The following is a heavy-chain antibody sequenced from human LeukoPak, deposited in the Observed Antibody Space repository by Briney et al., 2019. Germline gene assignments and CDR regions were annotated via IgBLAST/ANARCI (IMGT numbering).Heavy chain of an antibody. CDR2: ISTSASAV. V-gene: IGHV3-48*04. J-gene: IGHJ5*02. CDR3: ARDAFYCSSTSCYDH. D-gene: IGHD2-2*01. Sequence: GGTLRLSCAASGFTFSSYSRNWVRQAPGKGLEWISHISTSASAVYYADSVKGRFTISRDNAKTSLYLQMNSLRAEDTAVYYCARDAFYCSSTSCYDHWGQGTLVTVSS. CDR1: GFTFSSYS.